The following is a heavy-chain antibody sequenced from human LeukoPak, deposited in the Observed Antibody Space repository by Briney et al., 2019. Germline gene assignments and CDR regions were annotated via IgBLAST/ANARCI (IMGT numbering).Heavy chain of an antibody. CDR3: AKDPGSTWYGYFQH. CDR2: IVASGSST. Sequence: QPGGSLRLSCAASGFTFISYAMTWVRQAPGKGLEWISAIVASGSSTYYADSVKGRFTVSRDNSRNTMYLQMNRLRAEDTAVYYCAKDPGSTWYGYFQHWGQGALVTVSS. J-gene: IGHJ1*01. D-gene: IGHD6-13*01. V-gene: IGHV3-23*01. CDR1: GFTFISYA.